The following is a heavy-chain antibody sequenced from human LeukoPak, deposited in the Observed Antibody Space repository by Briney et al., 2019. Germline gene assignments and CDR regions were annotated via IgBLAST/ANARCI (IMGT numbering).Heavy chain of an antibody. CDR3: ARGGPAAMVDP. CDR1: GFTFSSYW. Sequence: GGSLRLSCAASGFTFSSYWMSWVRQAPGKGLEWVANIKQDGSEKYYVDSVRGRFTISRDSAKNSLYLQMNSLRAEDTAVYYCARGGPAAMVDPWGQGTLVTVSS. V-gene: IGHV3-7*01. CDR2: IKQDGSEK. D-gene: IGHD2-2*01. J-gene: IGHJ5*02.